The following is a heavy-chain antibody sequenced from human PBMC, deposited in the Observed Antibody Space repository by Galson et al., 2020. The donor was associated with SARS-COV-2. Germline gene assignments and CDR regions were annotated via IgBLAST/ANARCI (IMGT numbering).Heavy chain of an antibody. CDR3: TRHEYNWNDNNWFDP. V-gene: IGHV3-73*01. D-gene: IGHD1-1*01. Sequence: GESLKISCAASGFTFSGSAMHWVRQASGKGLEWVGRIRSKANSYATAYAASVKGRFTISRDDSKNTAYLQMNSLKTEDTAVYYCTRHEYNWNDNNWFDPWGQGTLVTVSS. CDR2: IRSKANSYAT. CDR1: GFTFSGSA. J-gene: IGHJ5*02.